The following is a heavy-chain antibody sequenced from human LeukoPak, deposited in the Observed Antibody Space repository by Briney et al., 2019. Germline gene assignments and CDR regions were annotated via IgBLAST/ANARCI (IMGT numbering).Heavy chain of an antibody. V-gene: IGHV3-11*01. CDR2: ISSSGNTI. CDR3: ASTLDSSAYYGPRLAVY. Sequence: PGGSLRLSCAASGFTSSDYYMSWIRQAPGKGLEWVSYISSSGNTIYYADSVKGRFTISRDNAKNSLYLQMNSLRAEDTAVHYCASTLDSSAYYGPRLAVYWGQGTLVTVSS. D-gene: IGHD3-22*01. CDR1: GFTSSDYY. J-gene: IGHJ4*02.